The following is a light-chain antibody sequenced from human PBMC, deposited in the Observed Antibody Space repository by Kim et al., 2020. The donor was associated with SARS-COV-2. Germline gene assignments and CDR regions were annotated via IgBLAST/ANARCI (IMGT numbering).Light chain of an antibody. J-gene: IGLJ2*01. Sequence: SSELTQDPAVSVALGQTVRITCQGDSLRSYYATWYQQKPGQAPILVIYGKNNRPSWLPDRFSGSSSGNTASLTITGTQAGDEADYYCNSRDSNDNVVFGGGTQLTVL. CDR3: NSRDSNDNVV. CDR1: SLRSYY. CDR2: GKN. V-gene: IGLV3-19*01.